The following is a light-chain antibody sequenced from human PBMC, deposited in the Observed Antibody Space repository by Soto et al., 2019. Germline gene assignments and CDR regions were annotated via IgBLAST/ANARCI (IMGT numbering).Light chain of an antibody. CDR2: WAS. CDR3: QQYYTLPYS. Sequence: DIVMTQSPDSLAVSLGERATINCKSSQSVFHTSYNRNYLAWYLQKPGQPPKVLMYWASTRESGVPDRFSGSGSGTDFTLTITSLQPEGVAVYYCQQYYTLPYSFGQGTKLEIK. J-gene: IGKJ2*03. CDR1: QSVFHTSYNRNY. V-gene: IGKV4-1*01.